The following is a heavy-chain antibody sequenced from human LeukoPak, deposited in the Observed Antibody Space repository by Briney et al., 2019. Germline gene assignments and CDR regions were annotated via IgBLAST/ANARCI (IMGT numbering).Heavy chain of an antibody. CDR2: IFPSGAT. CDR1: GASITSHY. CDR3: AKRGGSDNWTLLD. V-gene: IGHV4-4*07. D-gene: IGHD1-1*01. Sequence: KCSETLSLTCTVSGASITSHYWSWVRQSAGKRLEWIGRIFPSGATTYSPSFQSRVTMSVDTSRNQFSLKLTPVTAADTAVYYCAKRGGSDNWTLLDWGQGTLVTVSS. J-gene: IGHJ4*02.